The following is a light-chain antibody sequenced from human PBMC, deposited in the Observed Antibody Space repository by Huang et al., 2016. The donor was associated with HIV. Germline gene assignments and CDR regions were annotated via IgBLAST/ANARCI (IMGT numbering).Light chain of an antibody. CDR1: ESVSSR. Sequence: EIVMTQSPATLSVSPGERATLSCRASESVSSRLAWYQQKPGQSPRLLIFGASTRAAGVPVRFSGIGSGTEFTLTISSLQSEDFAFYFCQQYNNWPPWTFGQGTKVDI. J-gene: IGKJ1*01. CDR2: GAS. CDR3: QQYNNWPPWT. V-gene: IGKV3-15*01.